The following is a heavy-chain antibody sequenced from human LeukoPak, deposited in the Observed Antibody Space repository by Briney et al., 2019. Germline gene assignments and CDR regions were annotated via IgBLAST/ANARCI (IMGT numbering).Heavy chain of an antibody. D-gene: IGHD2-2*01. J-gene: IGHJ4*02. CDR1: GFTFSSYA. CDR2: ISGSGGST. V-gene: IGHV3-23*01. Sequence: GGSLRLSCAASGFTFSSYAMSWVRQAPGKGLEWVSAISGSGGSTYYADSVKGRFTISRDNSKNTLYLQMNSRRADATAVYYCAKDIVVVPAAMQADYWGQGTLVTVSS. CDR3: AKDIVVVPAAMQADY.